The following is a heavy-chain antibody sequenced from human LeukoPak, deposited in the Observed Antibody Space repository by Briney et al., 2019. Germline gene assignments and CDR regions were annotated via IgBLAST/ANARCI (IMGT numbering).Heavy chain of an antibody. D-gene: IGHD2-2*01. V-gene: IGHV4-39*07. J-gene: IGHJ5*02. CDR1: GGSITSSRSY. CDR3: ARNMGFLPAAMTNNWFDP. CDR2: IFYSGST. Sequence: LETLSLTCTVSGGSITSSRSYWGWIRQAPGKGLQWIGKIFYSGSTHYSPSLKSRVTISVDTSKNQFSLKLSSVTAADTAMYYCARNMGFLPAAMTNNWFDPWGQGTLVIVSS.